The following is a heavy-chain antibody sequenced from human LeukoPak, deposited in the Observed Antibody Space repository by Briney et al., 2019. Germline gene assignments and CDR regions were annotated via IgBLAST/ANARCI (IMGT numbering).Heavy chain of an antibody. D-gene: IGHD2-15*01. CDR2: NTYRANMNRANP. CDR1: GGSITSYD. J-gene: IGHJ5*02. Sequence: SETLSLTCTVSGGSITSYDWGWSRQPPGKGLEWIGYNTYRANMNRANPHYSSPFQRRVTIAADTCKRHFPRNLIPVTRADSVVYYCARGRVGIDRWGQGTLVTVSS. CDR3: ARGRVGIDR. V-gene: IGHV4-59*01.